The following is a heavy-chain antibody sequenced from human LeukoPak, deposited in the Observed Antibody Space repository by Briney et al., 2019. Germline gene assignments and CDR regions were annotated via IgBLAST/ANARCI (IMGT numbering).Heavy chain of an antibody. J-gene: IGHJ6*03. CDR3: ARGGKSSGWYIYYMDV. CDR2: ISSSSSYI. V-gene: IGHV3-21*01. D-gene: IGHD6-19*01. CDR1: GFTFSSYS. Sequence: GGSLRLSCAASGFTFSSYSMNWVRQAPGKGLEWVSSISSSSSYIYYADSVKGRFTISRDNAKNSLYLQMNSLRAEDTAVYYCARGGKSSGWYIYYMDVWGKGTTVTVSS.